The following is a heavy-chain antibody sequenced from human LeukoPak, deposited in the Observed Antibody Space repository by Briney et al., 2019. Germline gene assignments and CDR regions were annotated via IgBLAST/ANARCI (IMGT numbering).Heavy chain of an antibody. Sequence: PGGSLRLSCAASGFTFSSYAMHWVRQAPGKGLEWVAVISYDGSNKYYADSVKGRFTISRDNSKNTLYLQRNSLRAEDTAVYYCARDSTSGWYSFWFDPWGQGTLVTVSS. V-gene: IGHV3-30*04. CDR1: GFTFSSYA. D-gene: IGHD6-19*01. J-gene: IGHJ5*02. CDR3: ARDSTSGWYSFWFDP. CDR2: ISYDGSNK.